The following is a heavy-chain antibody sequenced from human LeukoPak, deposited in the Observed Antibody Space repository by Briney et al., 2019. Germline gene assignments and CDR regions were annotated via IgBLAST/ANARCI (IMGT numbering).Heavy chain of an antibody. CDR2: IFYDGSS. V-gene: IGHV4-39*07. J-gene: IGHJ4*02. CDR1: SGSIRNSNYY. Sequence: PSETLSLTCTVSSGSIRNSNYYWGWIRQPPGKGLEWIGSIFYDGSSDYNPSLKSRVTISVDTSKNQFSLKLSSVTAADTAVYYCARVGYSGYDDRGSFDYWGQGTLVTVSS. D-gene: IGHD5-12*01. CDR3: ARVGYSGYDDRGSFDY.